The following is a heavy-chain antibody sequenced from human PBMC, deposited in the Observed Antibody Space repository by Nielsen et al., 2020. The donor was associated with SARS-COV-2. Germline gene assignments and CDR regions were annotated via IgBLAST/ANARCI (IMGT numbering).Heavy chain of an antibody. D-gene: IGHD3-10*01. CDR2: INSDGSNT. J-gene: IGHJ4*02. CDR3: ARDLFSGGFDY. V-gene: IGHV3-74*01. CDR1: GFTFSSYW. Sequence: GGSLRLSCAASGFTFSSYWMHWVRQDPGKGLVWVSRINSDGSNTNYADSVKGRFTISRDNAKNTLYLQMNSLRAEDTAVYYCARDLFSGGFDYWGQGTLVTVSS.